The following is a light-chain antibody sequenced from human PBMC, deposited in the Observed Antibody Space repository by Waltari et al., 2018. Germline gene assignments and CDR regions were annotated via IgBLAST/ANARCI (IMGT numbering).Light chain of an antibody. J-gene: IGLJ2*01. V-gene: IGLV1-44*01. CDR3: ASWDDSLNGHWV. Sequence: QSVLPQPPSASGTPGQRVTISCSGTYSNIGNNIVNWYQQLPGKAPKLLIYRNDRRPSGVPVRFSGSKSGSSASLDIDGLHSEDEADYYCASWDDSLNGHWVFGGGTKVTVL. CDR2: RND. CDR1: YSNIGNNI.